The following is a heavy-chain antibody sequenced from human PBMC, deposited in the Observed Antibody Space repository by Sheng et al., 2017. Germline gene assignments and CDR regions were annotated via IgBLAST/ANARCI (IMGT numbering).Heavy chain of an antibody. J-gene: IGHJ2*01. CDR1: GSSIATDYY. D-gene: IGHD3-16*01. CDR2: VYQSGTT. Sequence: QVQLQESGPGLVEPSETLSLTCTVSGSSIATDYYWAWVRQTPGKGLEWIGSVYQSGTTYINPSLKGRATISVDTSNNKFSLRMTSMTVEDAAVYYCARDFKLHWGTPPWYFDLWGLALWSLSPQ. CDR3: ARDFKLHWGTPPWYFDL. V-gene: IGHV4-38-2*02.